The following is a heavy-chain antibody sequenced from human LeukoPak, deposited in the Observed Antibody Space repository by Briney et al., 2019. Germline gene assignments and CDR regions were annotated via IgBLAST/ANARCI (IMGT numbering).Heavy chain of an antibody. D-gene: IGHD3-3*01. J-gene: IGHJ6*02. CDR3: ARDQNTYYDFWSGSYGMDV. Sequence: ASVKVSCKASGYTFTGYYMHWVRQAPGQGLEWMGRINPNSGGTNYAQKFQGRVTMTRDTSISTAYMELSSLRSEDTAVYYCARDQNTYYDFWSGSYGMDVWGQGTTVTVSS. V-gene: IGHV1-2*06. CDR1: GYTFTGYY. CDR2: INPNSGGT.